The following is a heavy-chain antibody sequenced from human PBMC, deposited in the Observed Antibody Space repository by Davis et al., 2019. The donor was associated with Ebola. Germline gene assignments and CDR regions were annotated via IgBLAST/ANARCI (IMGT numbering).Heavy chain of an antibody. CDR1: GFTFSSYG. V-gene: IGHV3-30*18. CDR2: ISYDGSNK. Sequence: GESLKISCAASGFTFSSYGMHWVRQAPGKGLEWVAVISYDGSNKYYADSVKGRFTISRDNSKNTLYLQMNSLRAEDTAVYYCAKDGLLWFGELKYNWFDPWGQGTLVTVSS. CDR3: AKDGLLWFGELKYNWFDP. J-gene: IGHJ5*02. D-gene: IGHD3-10*01.